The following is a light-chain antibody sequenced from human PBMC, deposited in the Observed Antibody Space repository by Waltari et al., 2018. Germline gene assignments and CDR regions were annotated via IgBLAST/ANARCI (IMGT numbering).Light chain of an antibody. CDR3: QQYHSYPLS. CDR2: GAS. V-gene: IGKV3-15*01. J-gene: IGKJ4*01. Sequence: IVMTQSPATLSVSPGEGATLSCRVSQSVSSNLAWYQQKPGQAPRRLIYGASTRATGPPVRFSGSGSGTEFTLTISSLQSEDFAVYYCQQYHSYPLSFGGGTKVEIK. CDR1: QSVSSN.